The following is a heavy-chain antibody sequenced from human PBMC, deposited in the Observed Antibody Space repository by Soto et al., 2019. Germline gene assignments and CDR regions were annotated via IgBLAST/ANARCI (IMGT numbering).Heavy chain of an antibody. CDR3: ARGSQVWFGENWFDP. Sequence: PGGSLRLSCAASGFTFSSYAMHWVRQAPGKGLEWVAVISYDGSNKYYADSVKGRFTISRDNSKNTLYLQMNSLRAEDTAVYYCARGSQVWFGENWFDPWGQGTLVTVSS. V-gene: IGHV3-30-3*01. CDR1: GFTFSSYA. D-gene: IGHD3-10*01. CDR2: ISYDGSNK. J-gene: IGHJ5*02.